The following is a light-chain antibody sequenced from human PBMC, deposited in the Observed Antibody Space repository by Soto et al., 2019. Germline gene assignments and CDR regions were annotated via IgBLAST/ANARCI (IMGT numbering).Light chain of an antibody. CDR3: SSYTSTSPPFL. J-gene: IGLJ1*01. V-gene: IGLV2-14*01. CDR2: GVS. CDR1: SSDIGDYNF. Sequence: QSVLTQPASVSGSPAQSITISCTGSSSDIGDYNFVSWYQQHPGKAPKLMIYGVSLRPSGVSDRFFGSKSGNTASLTISGLQAEDEADYYCSSYTSTSPPFLFGTRTKVTVL.